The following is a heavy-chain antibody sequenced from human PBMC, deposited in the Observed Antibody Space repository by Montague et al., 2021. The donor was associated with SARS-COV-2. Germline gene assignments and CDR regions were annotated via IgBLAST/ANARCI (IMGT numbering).Heavy chain of an antibody. CDR3: ARREYSYGWGD. Sequence: SETLSLTCTVTGGPISGSSDYWGWIRQSPGKGLEWIASVDYSGNTYYXXSLKSRLTLSVDTSKNQFSLKLNSVTATDTALYYCARREYSYGWGDWGQGTLVTVSS. CDR2: VDYSGNT. V-gene: IGHV4-39*01. CDR1: GGPISGSSDY. J-gene: IGHJ4*02. D-gene: IGHD5-18*01.